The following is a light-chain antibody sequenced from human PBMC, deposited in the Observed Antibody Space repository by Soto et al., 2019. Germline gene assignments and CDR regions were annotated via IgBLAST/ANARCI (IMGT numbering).Light chain of an antibody. J-gene: IGKJ4*01. CDR3: QQANSFPLT. Sequence: DTQMNPSPTSVDASVGDKGTITCRASHGISNSLARYQQKPGQPPKLLIYGASTLQSGVPSRFIGGGSGTDLTLTISSLQPEDFATYYCQQANSFPLTFGGGTKVDIK. CDR1: HGISNS. CDR2: GAS. V-gene: IGKV1D-12*01.